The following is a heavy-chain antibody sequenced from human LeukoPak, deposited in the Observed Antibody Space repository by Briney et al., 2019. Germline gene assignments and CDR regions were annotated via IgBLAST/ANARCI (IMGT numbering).Heavy chain of an antibody. CDR2: FDPEDGET. CDR1: GYTLTELC. D-gene: IGHD4-11*01. CDR3: ATGSFTYSNYTTGWGMDV. V-gene: IGHV1-24*01. Sequence: GASVKVSCKVSGYTLTELCMHWVRQAPGQGLEWMGGFDPEDGETIYAQKFQGRVTMTEDTSTDTAYMELSSLRSEDTAVYYCATGSFTYSNYTTGWGMDVWRQGTTVTVSS. J-gene: IGHJ6*02.